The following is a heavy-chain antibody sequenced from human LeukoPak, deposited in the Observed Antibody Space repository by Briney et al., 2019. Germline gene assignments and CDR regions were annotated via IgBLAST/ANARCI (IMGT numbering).Heavy chain of an antibody. CDR1: GYSISSGYY. Sequence: SETLSLTCAVSGYSISSGYYWGWIRQPPGKGLEWIGSIYHSGSTYYNPSLKSRVTISVDTSKNQFSLKLSSVTAADTAVYYCARVRSLLMGYYYDSSGYYPDAFDIWGQGTMVTVSS. V-gene: IGHV4-38-2*01. D-gene: IGHD3-22*01. CDR2: IYHSGST. CDR3: ARVRSLLMGYYYDSSGYYPDAFDI. J-gene: IGHJ3*02.